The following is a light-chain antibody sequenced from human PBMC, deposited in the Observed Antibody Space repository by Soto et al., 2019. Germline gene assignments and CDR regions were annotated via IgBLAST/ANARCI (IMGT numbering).Light chain of an antibody. J-gene: IGLJ1*01. CDR3: SSYAGTHIV. Sequence: QSVLTQPASVSGSPGQSITISCTGTSSDVGGYNYVSWYQQHPGKAPKLLIYDVTARPSGVPDRFSGSKSGNTASLTVSGLQAEDEADYYCSSYAGTHIVFGTGTKVTVL. CDR2: DVT. V-gene: IGLV2-8*01. CDR1: SSDVGGYNY.